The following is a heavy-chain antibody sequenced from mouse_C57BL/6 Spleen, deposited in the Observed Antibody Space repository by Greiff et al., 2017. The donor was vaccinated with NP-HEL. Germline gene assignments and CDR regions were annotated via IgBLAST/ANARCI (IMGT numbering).Heavy chain of an antibody. CDR2: INYDGSST. CDR1: GFTFSDYY. Sequence: EVKLVESEGGLVQPGSSMKLSCTASGFTFSDYYMAWVRQVPEKGLEWVANINYDGSSTYYLDSLKSRFIISRDNAKNILYLQMSSLKSEDTATYYCARDGVSFDYWGQGTTLTVSS. J-gene: IGHJ2*01. CDR3: ARDGVSFDY. V-gene: IGHV5-16*01.